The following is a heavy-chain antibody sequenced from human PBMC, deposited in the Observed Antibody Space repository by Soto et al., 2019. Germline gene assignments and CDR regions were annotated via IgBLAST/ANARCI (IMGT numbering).Heavy chain of an antibody. CDR2: IYYSGST. D-gene: IGHD3-3*01. CDR1: GGSISSYY. CDR3: ARDKYYDFWSGHMPAYGMDV. V-gene: IGHV4-59*01. J-gene: IGHJ6*02. Sequence: PSETLSLTCTVSGGSISSYYWSWIRQPPGKGLEWIGYIYYSGSTNYNPSLKSRVTISVDTSKNQFSLKLSSVTAADTAVYYCARDKYYDFWSGHMPAYGMDVWGQGTTVTVSS.